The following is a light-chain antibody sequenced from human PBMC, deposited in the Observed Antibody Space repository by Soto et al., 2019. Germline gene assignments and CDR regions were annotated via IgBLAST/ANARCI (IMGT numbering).Light chain of an antibody. CDR2: EVS. Sequence: QSALTQPASVSGSPGQSITISCTGTNRDVCGYNYVSWYQQYPGKAPKVMIYEVSNRPSGVSNRFSGSKSGNTASLTISGLQAEDEADYYCSSYTSASTAVFGGGTQLTVL. V-gene: IGLV2-14*01. J-gene: IGLJ7*01. CDR1: NRDVCGYNY. CDR3: SSYTSASTAV.